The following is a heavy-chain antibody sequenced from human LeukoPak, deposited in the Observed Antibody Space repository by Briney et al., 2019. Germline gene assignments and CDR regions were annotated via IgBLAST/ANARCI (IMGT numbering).Heavy chain of an antibody. CDR1: GYTFTSYG. J-gene: IGHJ5*02. Sequence: GASVKVSCKASGYTFTSYGISWVRQAPRQGLEWMGWISAYNGNTNCAQKLQGRVTMTTDTSTSTAYMELRSLRSDDTAVYYCARFSSGWYIPEWFDPWGQGTLVTVSS. CDR2: ISAYNGNT. D-gene: IGHD6-19*01. V-gene: IGHV1-18*01. CDR3: ARFSSGWYIPEWFDP.